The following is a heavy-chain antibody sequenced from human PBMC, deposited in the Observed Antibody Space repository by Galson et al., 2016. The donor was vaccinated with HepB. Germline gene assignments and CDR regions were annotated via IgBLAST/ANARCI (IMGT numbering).Heavy chain of an antibody. Sequence: ETLSLTCTVSGASIISTNYNWGWIRQPPGKGLEWIASIFHTGRSDYNPSLQSRVTISVDTSMNRFSLSLRSVSTAHTATYFCARHPTGSPNWFDRWGHGTLGVVSS. J-gene: IGHJ5*02. CDR1: GASIISTNYN. D-gene: IGHD1-1*01. CDR3: ARHPTGSPNWFDR. CDR2: IFHTGRS. V-gene: IGHV4-39*01.